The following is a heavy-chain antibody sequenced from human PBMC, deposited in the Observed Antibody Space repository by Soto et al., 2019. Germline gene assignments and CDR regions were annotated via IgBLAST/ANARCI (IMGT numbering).Heavy chain of an antibody. Sequence: DVQLLESGGALVQLGGSLRLSCAASGFTFSRYAMNWVRQAPGKGLEWVSTLSGSGSGSYYPDSLRGRFTISRDNSKNTLYLQMNNLRAEDKAVYYCAKAPISLDGSGYYFASFDYWGHGTRVTVSS. V-gene: IGHV3-23*01. CDR1: GFTFSRYA. CDR2: LSGSGSGS. D-gene: IGHD3-22*01. CDR3: AKAPISLDGSGYYFASFDY. J-gene: IGHJ4*01.